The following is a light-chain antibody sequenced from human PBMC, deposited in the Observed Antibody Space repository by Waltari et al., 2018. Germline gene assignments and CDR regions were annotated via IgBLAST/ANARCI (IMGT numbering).Light chain of an antibody. Sequence: QSVLTLPPSASGPPGQTVTISCSGSSSNIGSYPVNWYQQVSGAAPKPLIHSNNPRPAGAPDRFSGSRSGTSASLVISGLQSEDEAEYYCASWDSGLNGYIFATGTKVTV. J-gene: IGLJ1*01. CDR2: SNN. CDR3: ASWDSGLNGYI. V-gene: IGLV1-44*01. CDR1: SSNIGSYP.